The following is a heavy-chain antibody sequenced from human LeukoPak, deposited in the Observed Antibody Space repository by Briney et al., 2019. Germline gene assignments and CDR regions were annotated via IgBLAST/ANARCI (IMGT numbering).Heavy chain of an antibody. CDR1: GFTYSSYW. CDR3: VTDLIIVDTLGDDVDF. J-gene: IGHJ4*02. D-gene: IGHD3-22*01. CDR2: INPDGGYT. Sequence: GGSLRLSCAASGFTYSSYWMHWVRHAPGKGLMWVSHINPDGGYTSYADSVKGRFTISRDNAKNTLYLQMNSLRAGDTAVYYGVTDLIIVDTLGDDVDFWAQGTLVSVPS. V-gene: IGHV3-74*01.